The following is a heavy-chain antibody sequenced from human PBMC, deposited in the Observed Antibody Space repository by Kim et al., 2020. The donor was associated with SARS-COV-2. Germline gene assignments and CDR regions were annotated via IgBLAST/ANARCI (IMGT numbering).Heavy chain of an antibody. Sequence: SETLSLTCTVSGGSISSYYWSWIRQPPGKGLEWIGYIYYSGSTNYNPSLKSRVTISVDTSKNQFSLKLSSVTAADTAVYYCARVESLCGDCHPAAFDIWGQGTMVTVSS. CDR2: IYYSGST. D-gene: IGHD2-21*02. CDR3: ARVESLCGDCHPAAFDI. V-gene: IGHV4-59*01. CDR1: GGSISSYY. J-gene: IGHJ3*02.